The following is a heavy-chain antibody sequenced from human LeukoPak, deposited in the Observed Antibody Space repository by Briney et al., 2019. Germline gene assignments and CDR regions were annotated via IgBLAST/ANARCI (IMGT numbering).Heavy chain of an antibody. V-gene: IGHV4-38-2*01. CDR1: GYSISSDFY. Sequence: SETLSLTCAVSGYSISSDFYWGWIRQPPGKGLEWIGSIYHSGSTYYNPSLESRVTISEDTSKNQFSLKLSSVTAADTAVYYCARSGTICGGDCYENWGQGTLVTVSS. D-gene: IGHD2-21*01. CDR2: IYHSGST. CDR3: ARSGTICGGDCYEN. J-gene: IGHJ4*02.